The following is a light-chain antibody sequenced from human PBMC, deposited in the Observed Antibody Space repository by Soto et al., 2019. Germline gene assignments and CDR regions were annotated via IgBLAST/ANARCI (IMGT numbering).Light chain of an antibody. CDR2: DAS. V-gene: IGKV3-15*01. CDR3: QQYNNWPLYT. CDR1: QTIGSN. Sequence: EIVMTQSPATLSVSPGESATLSCRASQTIGSNLAWYQHKPGQAPRLLIYDASTRATGIPARFSGSGSGTEFTLNISSLQSEDFAVYFCQQYNNWPLYTFGQGTKLEIK. J-gene: IGKJ2*01.